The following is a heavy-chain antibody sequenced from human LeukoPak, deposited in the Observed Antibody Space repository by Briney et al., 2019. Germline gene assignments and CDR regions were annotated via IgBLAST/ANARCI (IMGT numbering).Heavy chain of an antibody. CDR1: GYTFTRYG. CDR3: ARDFSNFSYGTWFDP. Sequence: ASVKVSCKASGYTFTRYGITWVRQAPGQGLERMGWISTYNGKTNYAQKVQDRVTMTTDTSTSTVYMELRSLRSDDTALYFCARDFSNFSYGTWFDPWGQGTLVTVSS. D-gene: IGHD1-1*01. J-gene: IGHJ5*02. CDR2: ISTYNGKT. V-gene: IGHV1-18*01.